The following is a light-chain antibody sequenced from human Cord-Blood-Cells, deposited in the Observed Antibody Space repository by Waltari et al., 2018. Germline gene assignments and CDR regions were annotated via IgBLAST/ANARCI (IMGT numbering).Light chain of an antibody. J-gene: IGKJ5*01. CDR3: RQYNNWPPIT. CDR1: QSVRSN. V-gene: IGKV3-15*01. CDR2: GAS. Sequence: EIVMTQSPATLSVSPGERATLSCRASQSVRSNLAWSQQKTGQPPRLLIYGASTRATGIPARFSGSGSCTEFTLTISSLQSEDFAVDYCRQYNNWPPITFGQGTRLEIK.